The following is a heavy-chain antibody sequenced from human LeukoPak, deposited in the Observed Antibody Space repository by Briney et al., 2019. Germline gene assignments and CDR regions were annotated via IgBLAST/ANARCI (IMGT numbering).Heavy chain of an antibody. J-gene: IGHJ4*02. Sequence: SETLSLTCTVSGGSISSYYWSWIRQPPGKGLEWIGYIYYSGSTNYNPSLKSRVTISVDTSKNQFSLKLSSVTAADTAVYYCARVVFGVVIMEYFDYWGQGTLVTVSS. CDR3: ARVVFGVVIMEYFDY. D-gene: IGHD3-3*01. V-gene: IGHV4-59*01. CDR1: GGSISSYY. CDR2: IYYSGST.